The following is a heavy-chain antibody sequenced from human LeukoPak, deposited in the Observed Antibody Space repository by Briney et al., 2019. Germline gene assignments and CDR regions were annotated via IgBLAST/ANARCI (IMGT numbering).Heavy chain of an antibody. CDR1: GGSISSYY. J-gene: IGHJ4*02. V-gene: IGHV4-59*01. CDR2: IYYSGST. D-gene: IGHD3-3*01. Sequence: SETLSLTCTVSGGSISSYYWSWIRQPPGKGLEWIGYIYYSGSTNYNPSLKSRVTISVGTSKNQFSLKLSSVTAADTAVYYCARVRYDFWSGYYADYWGQGTLVTVSS. CDR3: ARVRYDFWSGYYADY.